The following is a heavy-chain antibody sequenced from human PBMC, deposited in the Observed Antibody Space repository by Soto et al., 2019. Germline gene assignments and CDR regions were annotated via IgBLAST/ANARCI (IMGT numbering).Heavy chain of an antibody. J-gene: IGHJ6*02. CDR2: IDPSDSYT. D-gene: IGHD3-22*01. CDR3: ARHLFSVYYDSSGYPLTMDV. Sequence: PGESLKISCKGSGYSFTSYWISWVRQMPGKGLEWMGRIDPSDSYTNYSPSFQGQVTISADKSISTAYLQWSSLKASDTAMYYCARHLFSVYYDSSGYPLTMDVWGQGTTVTVSS. V-gene: IGHV5-10-1*04. CDR1: GYSFTSYW.